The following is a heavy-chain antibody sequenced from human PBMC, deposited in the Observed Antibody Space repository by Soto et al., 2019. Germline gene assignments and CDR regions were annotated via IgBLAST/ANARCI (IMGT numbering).Heavy chain of an antibody. CDR2: ISAYNGNT. CDR3: ARVYPNGGAMSFDN. J-gene: IGHJ4*03. Sequence: ASVKVSCKASGYTFTSYGISWVRQAPGQGLEWMGWISAYNGNTNYAQKLHGRVTMTTDTSTSTAYMELRSLRSDDTYVYYCARVYPNGGAMSFDNWGQGTLVTVSS. CDR1: GYTFTSYG. V-gene: IGHV1-18*01. D-gene: IGHD7-27*01.